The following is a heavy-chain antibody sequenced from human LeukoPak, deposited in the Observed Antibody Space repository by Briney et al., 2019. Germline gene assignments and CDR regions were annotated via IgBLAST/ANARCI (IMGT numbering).Heavy chain of an antibody. V-gene: IGHV3-53*01. D-gene: IGHD6-6*01. J-gene: IGHJ4*02. Sequence: GGSLRLSCAASGFTFSSNYMSWVRQAPGKGLEWVSVIYSGGSTYYTDSVKGRFTISRDNPKNTLYLQMNSVRAEDTAVYYCARTEYSSSPEIDYWGQGTLVTVSS. CDR1: GFTFSSNY. CDR3: ARTEYSSSPEIDY. CDR2: IYSGGST.